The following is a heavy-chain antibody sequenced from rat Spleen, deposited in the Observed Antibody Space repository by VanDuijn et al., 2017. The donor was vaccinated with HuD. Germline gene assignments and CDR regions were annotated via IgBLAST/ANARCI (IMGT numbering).Heavy chain of an antibody. V-gene: IGHV5-27*01. CDR1: GFTFSNYY. CDR3: TTDTFYDVTYYPGGFDY. Sequence: EGELVESGGGLVQPGRSLKLSCAASGFTFSNYYMAWVRQAPTKGLEWVAYISTGGDNTYYRDSVQGRFTISRDNAKSTLYLQLDSLRSEDTATYYCTTDTFYDVTYYPGGFDYWGQGVMVTVSS. CDR2: ISTGGDNT. D-gene: IGHD1-12*02. J-gene: IGHJ2*01.